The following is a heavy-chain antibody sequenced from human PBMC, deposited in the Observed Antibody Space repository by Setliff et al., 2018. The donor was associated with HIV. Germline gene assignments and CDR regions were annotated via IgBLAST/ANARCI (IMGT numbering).Heavy chain of an antibody. V-gene: IGHV3-23*01. CDR1: GFSFSTNA. D-gene: IGHD6-19*01. J-gene: IGHJ4*02. CDR2: LSATGVTT. CDR3: VKDELGSYSSGWFFDQ. Sequence: ASVKVSCEASGFSFSTNAMGWVRQAPGKGLEWVSGLSATGVTTHYADSVKGRSTISRDNSKDTLYLQLNSLRAEDTAVYYCVKDELGSYSSGWFFDQWGQGTLVTVSS.